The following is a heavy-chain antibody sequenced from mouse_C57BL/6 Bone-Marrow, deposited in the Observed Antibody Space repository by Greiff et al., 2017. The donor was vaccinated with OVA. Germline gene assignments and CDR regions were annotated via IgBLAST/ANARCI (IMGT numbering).Heavy chain of an antibody. J-gene: IGHJ1*03. Sequence: QVQLQQPGAELVKPGASVKMSCKASGYTFTSYWITWVKQRPGQGLEWIGDIYPGSGSTNYNEKFKSKATLTVDTSSSTAYMQLSSLTSEDSAVYYCARERVGYYYGSTSYWYFDVWGTGTTVTVSS. D-gene: IGHD1-1*01. CDR3: ARERVGYYYGSTSYWYFDV. CDR2: IYPGSGST. V-gene: IGHV1-55*01. CDR1: GYTFTSYW.